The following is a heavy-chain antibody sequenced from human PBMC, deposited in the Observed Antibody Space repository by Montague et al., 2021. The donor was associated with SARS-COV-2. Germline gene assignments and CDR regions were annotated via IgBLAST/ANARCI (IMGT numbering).Heavy chain of an antibody. D-gene: IGHD6-19*01. J-gene: IGHJ4*02. CDR2: VTGSGDNT. Sequence: SLRLSCAASGFTFSSYAMSWVRKAPGKGLEWVSGVTGSGDNTFYADSVKGRFSISRDNSKNTLFLQMSSLRAGDTDVYYCAKNRIAVAGPGAVNYWGQGTLVTVSS. V-gene: IGHV3-23*01. CDR1: GFTFSSYA. CDR3: AKNRIAVAGPGAVNY.